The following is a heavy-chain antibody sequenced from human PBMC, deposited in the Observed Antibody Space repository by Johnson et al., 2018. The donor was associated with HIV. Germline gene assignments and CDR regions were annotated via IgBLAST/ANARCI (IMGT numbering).Heavy chain of an antibody. CDR2: IKSKTDGGTT. D-gene: IGHD6-13*01. Sequence: EVQLVESGGGVVQPGRSLRLSCAASGFTFSNAWMSWVRQDPGKGLEWVGRIKSKTDGGTTDYAAPVKGRFTISRDDSKNTLYLQMNSLKTEDTAVYYCTTAASSSWYGEDAFDIWGQGTMVTVSS. V-gene: IGHV3-15*01. CDR3: TTAASSSWYGEDAFDI. CDR1: GFTFSNAW. J-gene: IGHJ3*02.